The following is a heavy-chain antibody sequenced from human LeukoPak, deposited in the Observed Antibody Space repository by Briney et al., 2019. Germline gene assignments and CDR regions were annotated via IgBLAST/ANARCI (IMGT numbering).Heavy chain of an antibody. D-gene: IGHD6-19*01. J-gene: IGHJ4*02. CDR1: GYTFTNCA. CDR3: ARDSDLAGIDY. V-gene: IGHV1-3*01. Sequence: ASVKVSCKASGYTFTNCAIHWVRQAPGQRLEWMGWINVANGNTKYSQKFQGRVTITRDTSASTAYMELSTLRSEDTAVYYCARDSDLAGIDYWGQGTLVTVSS. CDR2: INVANGNT.